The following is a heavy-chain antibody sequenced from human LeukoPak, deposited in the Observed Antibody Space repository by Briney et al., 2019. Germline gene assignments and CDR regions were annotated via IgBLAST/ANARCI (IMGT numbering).Heavy chain of an antibody. CDR2: INTNSRNP. CDR1: GYTFTRHA. V-gene: IGHV7-4-1*02. J-gene: IGHJ4*02. D-gene: IGHD2-15*01. CDR3: ARGGSMGVV. Sequence: ASVKVSCKASGYTFTRHAMNWVRQAPGQGLEWMGWINTNSRNPTYAQGFTGRFVFSLDTSINTAYLQINSLKPEDTAVYYCARGGSMGVVWGQGTRVTVSS.